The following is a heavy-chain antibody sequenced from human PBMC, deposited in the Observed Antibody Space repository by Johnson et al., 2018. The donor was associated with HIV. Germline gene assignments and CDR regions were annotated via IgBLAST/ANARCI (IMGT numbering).Heavy chain of an antibody. J-gene: IGHJ3*02. V-gene: IGHV3-23*04. CDR2: IGTAGDT. CDR3: TRGGWKVVTSIFAFDI. CDR1: GFTFSSYA. D-gene: IGHD2-21*02. Sequence: VQLVESGGGLVQPGGSLRLSCAASGFTFSSYAMSWVRQAPGKGLEWVSAIGTAGDTYYPGSVKGRFTISRDNSKNTLYLQMNSLRAEDTAVYYCTRGGWKVVTSIFAFDIWGQGTMVAVSS.